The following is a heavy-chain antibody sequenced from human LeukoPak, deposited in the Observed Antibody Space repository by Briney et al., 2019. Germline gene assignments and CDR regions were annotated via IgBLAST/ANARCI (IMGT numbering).Heavy chain of an antibody. CDR1: GFKFFTFA. Sequence: GGSLRLSCEASGFKFFTFAMHWVRRAPGKGLEWVAIISYDGSNKYYGDSVKGRFTISRDNSKNTVHLQLTRVRPDDAGAYFCGRGPRPNWNCGSAVDNWGQGTLVTVSS. CDR3: GRGPRPNWNCGSAVDN. CDR2: ISYDGSNK. J-gene: IGHJ4*02. V-gene: IGHV3-30-3*01. D-gene: IGHD1-1*01.